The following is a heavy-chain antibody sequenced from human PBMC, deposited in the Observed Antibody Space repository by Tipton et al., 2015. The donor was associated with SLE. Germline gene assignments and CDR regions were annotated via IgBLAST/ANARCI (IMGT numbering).Heavy chain of an antibody. J-gene: IGHJ4*02. CDR2: INHSGST. Sequence: TLSLTCAVYGGSFSGYYWSWIRQPPGKGLEWIGEINHSGSTNYNPSLKSRVTISVDMSKNQFSLKLSSVTAADTAVYYCARVRRTGPGDYWGQGTLVTVSS. D-gene: IGHD1-1*01. CDR1: GGSFSGYY. CDR3: ARVRRTGPGDY. V-gene: IGHV4-34*01.